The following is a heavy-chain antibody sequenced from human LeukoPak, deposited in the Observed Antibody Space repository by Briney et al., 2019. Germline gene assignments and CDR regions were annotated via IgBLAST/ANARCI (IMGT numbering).Heavy chain of an antibody. Sequence: GRSLRLSCAASGFTFSSYAMHWVRQAPGKGPEWVAVISYDGSNKYYADSVKGRFTISRDNSKNTLYLRMNSLRAEDTAVHYCARDQGRAWEPLAYGMDVWGQGTTVTVSS. J-gene: IGHJ6*02. D-gene: IGHD1-26*01. CDR3: ARDQGRAWEPLAYGMDV. CDR2: ISYDGSNK. CDR1: GFTFSSYA. V-gene: IGHV3-30-3*01.